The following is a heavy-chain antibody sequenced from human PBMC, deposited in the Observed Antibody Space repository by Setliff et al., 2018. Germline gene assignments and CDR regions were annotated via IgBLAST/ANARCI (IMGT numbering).Heavy chain of an antibody. CDR3: ARTAEYYDFWSGYYTVGYFDY. CDR1: GDSISPYY. CDR2: IYYSGST. Sequence: SETLSLTCTVSGDSISPYYWSWIRQHPGKGLEWIGYIYYSGSTYYNPSLKSRVTISVDTSKNQFSLKLSSVTAADTAVYYCARTAEYYDFWSGYYTVGYFDYWGQGTLVTVSS. V-gene: IGHV4-59*12. D-gene: IGHD3-3*01. J-gene: IGHJ4*02.